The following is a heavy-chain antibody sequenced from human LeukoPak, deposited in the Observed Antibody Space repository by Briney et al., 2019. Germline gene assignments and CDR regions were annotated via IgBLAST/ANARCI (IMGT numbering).Heavy chain of an antibody. V-gene: IGHV5-51*01. CDR2: IYPRDSDT. Sequence: GESLKISCKGSGYSFTSYWIAWVRQTPGKGLEWMGMIYPRDSDTRYSPSFQGQVTISADKSTNFAYLQWSSLKASDTAMYYCARRMSSSWSPFDSWGQGTLVTVSS. J-gene: IGHJ4*02. CDR1: GYSFTSYW. D-gene: IGHD6-13*01. CDR3: ARRMSSSWSPFDS.